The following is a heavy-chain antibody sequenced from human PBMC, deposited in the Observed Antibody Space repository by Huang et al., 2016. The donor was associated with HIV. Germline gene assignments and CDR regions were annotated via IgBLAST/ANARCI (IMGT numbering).Heavy chain of an antibody. Sequence: QVQLVESGGGVVQPGRSLRLSCAASGFIFSNYGMHWVRQASGEGVELVALISYDGSNEYYTDSVNGRFSISRDNSKNTLYLQMNSLRAEDTAVYYCALKGDSSGWEYFRHWGQGTLVTVSS. D-gene: IGHD6-19*01. CDR1: GFIFSNYG. J-gene: IGHJ1*01. CDR3: ALKGDSSGWEYFRH. CDR2: ISYDGSNE. V-gene: IGHV3-30*03.